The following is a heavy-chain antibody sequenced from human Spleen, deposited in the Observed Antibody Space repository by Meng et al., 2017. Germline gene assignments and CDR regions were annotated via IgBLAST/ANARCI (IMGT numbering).Heavy chain of an antibody. D-gene: IGHD4-17*01. CDR2: INHRGST. J-gene: IGHJ4*02. CDR1: GGSFSGYY. CDR3: ARVTTVTQYFDY. Sequence: QVQLQQLGAVLLKPSETLSPTCAVYGGSFSGYYWSWIRQPPGKGLEWIGEINHRGSTSYNPSLKSRVIISGDTSKNQFSLKLSSVTAADTAVYYCARVTTVTQYFDYWGQGTLVTVSS. V-gene: IGHV4-34*01.